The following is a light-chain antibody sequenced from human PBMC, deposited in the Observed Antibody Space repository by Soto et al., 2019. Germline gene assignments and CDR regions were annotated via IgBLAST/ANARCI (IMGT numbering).Light chain of an antibody. V-gene: IGLV2-14*01. CDR3: SSYTSSSTRL. CDR1: SSDVGGYNY. Sequence: QSALTQPASVSGSPGQSITISCTGTSSDVGGYNYVSWYQQHPGKAPKLMIYDVSNRPSGVSNRFSGSKSDSTASLTISGLQTEDEADYYCSSYTSSSTRLFGGGTKLTVL. J-gene: IGLJ2*01. CDR2: DVS.